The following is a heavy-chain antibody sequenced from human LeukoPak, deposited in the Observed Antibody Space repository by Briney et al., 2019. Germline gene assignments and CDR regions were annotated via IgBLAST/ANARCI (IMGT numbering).Heavy chain of an antibody. J-gene: IGHJ4*02. CDR2: ISGSGGST. CDR1: GFTLSSYA. V-gene: IGHV3-23*01. Sequence: GGSLRLSCAASGFTLSSYAMSWVRQAPGKGLEWVSAISGSGGSTYYADSVKGRFTISRDNSKNTLYLQMNSLGAEDTAVYYCAKDDEERWLPDYWGQGTLVTVSS. D-gene: IGHD5-24*01. CDR3: AKDDEERWLPDY.